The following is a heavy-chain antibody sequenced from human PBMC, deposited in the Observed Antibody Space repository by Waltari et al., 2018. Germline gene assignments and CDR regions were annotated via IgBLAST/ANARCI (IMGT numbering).Heavy chain of an antibody. CDR2: ISGSGTNT. Sequence: QVQLQESGPAVVKPSETLSLTCAVSGGSISGDYGWSWIRQAPGKGLEWIGTISGSGTNTYYNPCLKSRVTISKDTSKNQFSLKLSSVTAADTAVFFCAKSLAVTTFRSLDVWGRGVLVTVSS. CDR1: GGSISGDYG. D-gene: IGHD1-1*01. J-gene: IGHJ4*02. V-gene: IGHV4-38-2*01. CDR3: AKSLAVTTFRSLDV.